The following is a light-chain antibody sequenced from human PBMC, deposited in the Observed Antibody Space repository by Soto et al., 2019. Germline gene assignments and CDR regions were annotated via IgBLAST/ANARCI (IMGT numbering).Light chain of an antibody. J-gene: IGKJ1*01. CDR2: KAS. Sequence: DIHMTQYPSTLSASVGDRVTITCLASQSISIWLAWYQQKPGKAPKILIYKASSLESGFPSRFSGSGSGTEFTITISSLQPDDFATYYCQQYSTYTPRTFGQGPTVDTK. CDR1: QSISIW. CDR3: QQYSTYTPRT. V-gene: IGKV1-5*03.